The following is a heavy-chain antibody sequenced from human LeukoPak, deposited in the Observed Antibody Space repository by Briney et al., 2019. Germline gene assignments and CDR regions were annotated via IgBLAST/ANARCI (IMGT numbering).Heavy chain of an antibody. CDR2: IQYSGST. D-gene: IGHD1-1*01. CDR3: ARVSWFPGTSYYYMDV. V-gene: IGHV4-4*02. Sequence: SGTLSLTCAVSGGSISSSNWWSWVRQPPGKGLEWIGYIQYSGSTKYNPSLKSRVTISVDTSKNQFSLKLSSVTAADTAVYYCARVSWFPGTSYYYMDVWGKGTTVTVSS. CDR1: GGSISSSNW. J-gene: IGHJ6*03.